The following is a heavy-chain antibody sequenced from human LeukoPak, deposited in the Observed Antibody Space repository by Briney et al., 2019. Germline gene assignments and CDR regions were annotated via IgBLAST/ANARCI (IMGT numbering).Heavy chain of an antibody. CDR1: GYTFTSYG. Sequence: GATVKVSCKASGYTFTSYGISWVRQAPGQGLEWMGWISAYNGNTNYAQRLQGRVTMTTDTSTSTAYMELRSLRSDDTAVYYCARVSSGWYGKVFDYWGQGTLVTVSS. CDR3: ARVSSGWYGKVFDY. D-gene: IGHD6-19*01. J-gene: IGHJ4*02. V-gene: IGHV1-18*01. CDR2: ISAYNGNT.